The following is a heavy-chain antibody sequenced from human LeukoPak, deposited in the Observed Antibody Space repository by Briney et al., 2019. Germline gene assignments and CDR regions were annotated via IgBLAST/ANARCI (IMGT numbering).Heavy chain of an antibody. CDR3: ARGVVPAAIGAFDM. CDR1: GGSISSGSYY. D-gene: IGHD2-2*01. V-gene: IGHV4-61*02. J-gene: IGHJ3*02. Sequence: TLSLTCTVSGGSISSGSYYWSWIRQPAGKGLEWIGRIYTSGSTNYNPSLKSRVTISVDTSKNQFSLKLRSVTAADTAVYYCARGVVPAAIGAFDMWAQGTMVTVSS. CDR2: IYTSGST.